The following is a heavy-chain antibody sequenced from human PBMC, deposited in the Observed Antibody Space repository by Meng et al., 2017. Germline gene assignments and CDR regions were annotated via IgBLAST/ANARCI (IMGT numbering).Heavy chain of an antibody. D-gene: IGHD3-22*01. V-gene: IGHV3-48*03. J-gene: IGHJ4*02. CDR3: ASGGYYYDSSSARDY. CDR2: ISSSGSTI. Sequence: GESLKISCAASGFTFSSYAMSWVRQAPGKGLEWVSYISSSGSTIYYADSVKGRFTISRDNAKNSLYLQMNSLRAEDTAVYYCASGGYYYDSSSARDYWGQGTLVTVSS. CDR1: GFTFSSYA.